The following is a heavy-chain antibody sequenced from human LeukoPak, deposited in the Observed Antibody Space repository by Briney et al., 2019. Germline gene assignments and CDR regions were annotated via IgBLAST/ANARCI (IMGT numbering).Heavy chain of an antibody. CDR3: ARTIAQYSNSWLYFYYGLDV. V-gene: IGHV3-30*04. D-gene: IGHD6-13*01. CDR2: ISYDGSNK. J-gene: IGHJ6*02. CDR1: GFTFSSYA. Sequence: GRSLRLSCAASGFTFSSYAMHWVRQAPGKGLEWVAVISYDGSNKYYADSVNGRFTISRDNSKTTLYLQMNRLRAEDTAVYYCARTIAQYSNSWLYFYYGLDVWGQGTTVTVSS.